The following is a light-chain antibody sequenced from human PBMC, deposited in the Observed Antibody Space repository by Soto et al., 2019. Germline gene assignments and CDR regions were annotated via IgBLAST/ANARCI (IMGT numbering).Light chain of an antibody. J-gene: IGLJ2*01. V-gene: IGLV3-21*04. CDR2: YDS. CDR1: NIGSKS. CDR3: QVWDSSSDRGV. Sequence: SYEQTQPPSVSVAPGKTARITCGGNNIGSKSVHWYQQKPGQAPVLVIYYDSDRPSGIPERFSGSNSGNTATLTISRVEAGDEADYYCQVWDSSSDRGVFGGGTKLTVL.